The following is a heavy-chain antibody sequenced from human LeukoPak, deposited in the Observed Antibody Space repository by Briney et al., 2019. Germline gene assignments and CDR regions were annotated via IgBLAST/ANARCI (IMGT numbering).Heavy chain of an antibody. V-gene: IGHV4-34*01. D-gene: IGHD3-3*01. CDR3: ARSSRTIFGVVILPFDY. Sequence: PGGSLRLSCAASGFTFSSYSMNWVRQAPGKVLEWVGEINHSGSTNYNPSLKSRVTISVDTSKNQFSLKLSSVTAADTAVYYCARSSRTIFGVVILPFDYWGQGTLVTVSS. CDR1: GFTFSSYS. J-gene: IGHJ4*02. CDR2: INHSGST.